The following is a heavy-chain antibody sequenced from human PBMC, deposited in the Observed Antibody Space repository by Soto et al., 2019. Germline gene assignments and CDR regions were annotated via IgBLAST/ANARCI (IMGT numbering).Heavy chain of an antibody. J-gene: IGHJ5*02. CDR3: AHRRIVGTSNWFDP. V-gene: IGHV2-5*02. D-gene: IGHD1-26*01. CDR1: GFSLSTSGVG. CDR2: IYWDDTK. Sequence: QITLKESGPPLVKPTQTLTLTCTFSGFSLSTSGVGVGWIRQPPGKALEWLALIYWDDTKRYSPSLKSRLTITKDTSKNQVVLTMTNMDPVDTAPYYCAHRRIVGTSNWFDPWGQGTLVTVSS.